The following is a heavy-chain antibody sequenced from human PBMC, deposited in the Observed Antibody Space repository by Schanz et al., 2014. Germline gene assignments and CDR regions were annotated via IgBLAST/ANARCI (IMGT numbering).Heavy chain of an antibody. CDR3: ARGEANWGQY. CDR2: INTNTGNP. Sequence: QVQLVQSGSELTRPGASVKVSCKASGYNFTTYTMNWVRQAPGQGLEWMGWINTNTGNPTYALGFTGRFVFSLDTSVSTAYLQISFLKADDTAVFFCARGEANWGQYWGQGTLVTVSS. V-gene: IGHV7-4-1*02. D-gene: IGHD7-27*01. J-gene: IGHJ4*02. CDR1: GYNFTTYT.